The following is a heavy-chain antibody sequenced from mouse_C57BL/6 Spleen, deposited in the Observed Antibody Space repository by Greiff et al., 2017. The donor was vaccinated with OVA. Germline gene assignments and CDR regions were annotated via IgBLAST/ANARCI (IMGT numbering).Heavy chain of an antibody. CDR3: ARGLQGSDY. D-gene: IGHD2-13*01. J-gene: IGHJ2*01. Sequence: QVQLKQSGADLAKPGASVKLSCKASGYTFTSYWMHWVKQRPGQGLEWIGYINPSSGYTKYNQKFKDKATLTADKSTSTAYMQLSSLTYEDSAVYYCARGLQGSDYWGQGTTLTVSS. V-gene: IGHV1-7*01. CDR1: GYTFTSYW. CDR2: INPSSGYT.